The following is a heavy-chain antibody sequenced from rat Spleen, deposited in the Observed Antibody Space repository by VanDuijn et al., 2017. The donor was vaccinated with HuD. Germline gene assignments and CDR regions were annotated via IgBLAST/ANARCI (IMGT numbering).Heavy chain of an antibody. CDR2: ISYDGSST. Sequence: EVQLVESGGGLVQPGRSLKLSCAASGFTFSNYGMAWVRQAPTKGLEWVATISYDGSSTYYRDSVKGRFTISRDNAKSTLYLQMDSLRSEDTATYYCARHGPLRRGMGVMDAWGQGASVTVSS. V-gene: IGHV5-29*01. J-gene: IGHJ4*01. CDR1: GFTFSNYG. CDR3: ARHGPLRRGMGVMDA. D-gene: IGHD1-11*01.